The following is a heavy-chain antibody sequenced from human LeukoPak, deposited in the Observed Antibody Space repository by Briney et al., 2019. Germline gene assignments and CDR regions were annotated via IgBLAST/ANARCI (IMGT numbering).Heavy chain of an antibody. D-gene: IGHD3-22*01. V-gene: IGHV4-4*02. CDR1: NVPITSTKW. J-gene: IGHJ3*02. CDR3: ASSSLVLVVTYGFDI. CDR2: NSHTGST. Sequence: PSETLSLTCTVSNVPITSTKWWSWVRQPPGKGLEWIGENSHTGSTNYNPSVNSRVTMSVDKSKNEFSLNLKSVTAADTALYYCASSSLVLVVTYGFDIWGRGTAVTVSS.